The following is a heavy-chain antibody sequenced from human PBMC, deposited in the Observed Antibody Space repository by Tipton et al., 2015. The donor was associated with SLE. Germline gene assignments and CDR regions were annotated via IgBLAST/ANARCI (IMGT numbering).Heavy chain of an antibody. Sequence: GSLRLSCAASGFMFSSYAMRWVRQAPGKGLEWVSVISGGGDSTSYADSVKGRFTISRDNSKNTLYLQMDSLRGDDSALYFCARDRITDYYDRFFDYWGQGTLVTVSS. D-gene: IGHD3-16*01. CDR1: GFMFSSYA. V-gene: IGHV3-23*01. CDR3: ARDRITDYYDRFFDY. CDR2: ISGGGDST. J-gene: IGHJ4*02.